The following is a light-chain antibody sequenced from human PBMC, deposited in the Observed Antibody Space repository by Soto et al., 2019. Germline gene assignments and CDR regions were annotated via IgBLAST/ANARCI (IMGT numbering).Light chain of an antibody. V-gene: IGLV1-44*01. CDR2: NNN. Sequence: QSVLTQPPSASGTPGQRVTISCSGSSSNIGSNPVHWYQQVPGTAPKLLIHNNNQRPSGVPARFSGSKSGTSASLAISGLQSEDEADYDCAAWDDSLNGVLFGGGTKLTVL. J-gene: IGLJ2*01. CDR1: SSNIGSNP. CDR3: AAWDDSLNGVL.